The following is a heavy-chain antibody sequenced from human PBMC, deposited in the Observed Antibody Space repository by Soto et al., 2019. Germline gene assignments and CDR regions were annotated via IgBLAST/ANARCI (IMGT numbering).Heavy chain of an antibody. J-gene: IGHJ2*01. V-gene: IGHV4-31*03. CDR3: AALTATYWNCSI. Sequence: QVQLQESGPGLVQPSQTLSLTCTVSGDSITAGGHYWAWIRQHPEKGMEWLGYIHYSGTTDYNPSLKSRLTVSVDTSKNQFSLSLSSVTAADTAIYSCAALTATYWNCSIWGRGTLVTVSS. CDR1: GDSITAGGHY. D-gene: IGHD2-21*02. CDR2: IHYSGTT.